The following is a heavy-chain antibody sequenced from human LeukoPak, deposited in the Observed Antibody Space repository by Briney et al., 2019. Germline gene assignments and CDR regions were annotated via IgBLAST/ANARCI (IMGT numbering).Heavy chain of an antibody. CDR2: IRYDGSNK. Sequence: GGSLRLSCAASGFTFSNYGMHWVRQAPGKGLEWVAFIRYDGSNKYYADSVKGRFTISRDNSKNTLFLQMNSLRGEDTAVYYCAKDGLLLWFGESHFDYWGQGTLVTVSS. J-gene: IGHJ4*02. D-gene: IGHD3-10*01. CDR3: AKDGLLLWFGESHFDY. CDR1: GFTFSNYG. V-gene: IGHV3-30*02.